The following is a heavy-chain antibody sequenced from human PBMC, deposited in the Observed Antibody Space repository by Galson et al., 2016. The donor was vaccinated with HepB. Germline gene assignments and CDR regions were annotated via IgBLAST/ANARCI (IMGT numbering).Heavy chain of an antibody. CDR2: INWSGETT. D-gene: IGHD2-8*01. Sequence: SLRLSCAASGFTFDDYGMNWVRQAPGKGLEWISDINWSGETTGYADSVKGRFTISRDNAKSSLFLRMNSLRVEDTALYLCARDHRMGILPDLWGQGTLVTVSS. CDR1: GFTFDDYG. J-gene: IGHJ5*02. V-gene: IGHV3-20*01. CDR3: ARDHRMGILPDL.